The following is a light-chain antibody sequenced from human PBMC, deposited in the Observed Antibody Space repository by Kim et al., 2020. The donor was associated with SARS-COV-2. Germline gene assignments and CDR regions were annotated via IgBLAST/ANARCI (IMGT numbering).Light chain of an antibody. J-gene: IGKJ2*02. V-gene: IGKV3-20*01. CDR3: QQYGSSPPECT. CDR2: GAF. Sequence: GGRATLPCRPSQSESSRHLAWEQPKPGQGPRALILGAFSRANGIPDRFRGSGAGTGVTLTISRLAPEDFGVYYCQQYGSSPPECTFGQGTKLEL. CDR1: QSESSRH.